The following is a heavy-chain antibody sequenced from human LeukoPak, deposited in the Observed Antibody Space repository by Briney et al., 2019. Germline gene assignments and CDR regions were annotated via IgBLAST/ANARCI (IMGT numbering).Heavy chain of an antibody. V-gene: IGHV3-43*01. CDR2: ISWDGGST. CDR1: GFTFDDYT. CDR3: AKSLSSSWYQPDAFDI. Sequence: GGSLRLSCAASGFTFDDYTMHWVRQAPGKGLEWVSLISWDGGSTYYADSVKGRFTISRDNSKNSLYLQMNSLRTEDTALYYCAKSLSSSWYQPDAFDIWGQGAMVTVSS. D-gene: IGHD6-13*01. J-gene: IGHJ3*02.